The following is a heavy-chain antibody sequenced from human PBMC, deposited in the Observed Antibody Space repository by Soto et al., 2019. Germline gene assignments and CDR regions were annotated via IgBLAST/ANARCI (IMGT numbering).Heavy chain of an antibody. CDR2: INQGGSEK. J-gene: IGHJ4*02. V-gene: IGHV3-7*03. Sequence: EVQLVESGGGLVQPGGSLRLSCAASGFTFSNYWMSWVRQAPWKGLEWVAKINQGGSEKWSADSVKGRFTISRDNVKNSLYLQLNSLGAEDTAVYYCVKDDGDYSFDYWGQGTLVTVSS. CDR1: GFTFSNYW. D-gene: IGHD4-17*01. CDR3: VKDDGDYSFDY.